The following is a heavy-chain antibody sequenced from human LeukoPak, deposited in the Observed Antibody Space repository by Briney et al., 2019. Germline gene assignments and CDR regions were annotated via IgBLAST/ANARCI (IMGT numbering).Heavy chain of an antibody. J-gene: IGHJ4*02. V-gene: IGHV3-30*02. D-gene: IGHD2-21*02. CDR3: AKDHRAYCGGDCVDFDY. CDR2: IRFDGSNK. CDR1: GFTFSSYG. Sequence: GGSLRLSCAASGFTFSSYGMHWVRQAPGKGLEWVAFIRFDGSNKYYADSVKGRFTISRDNSKNTLYLQMNSLRPEDTAVYYCAKDHRAYCGGDCVDFDYWGQGTPVTVSS.